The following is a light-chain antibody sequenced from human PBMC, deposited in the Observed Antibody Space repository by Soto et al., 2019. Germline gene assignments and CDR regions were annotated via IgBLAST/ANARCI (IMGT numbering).Light chain of an antibody. J-gene: IGKJ1*01. CDR1: QSLLHTNGKNY. Sequence: DIVMTQSPLSLRVTPGEPASISCRSSQSLLHTNGKNYLDWYLQKPGQSPQVLIYLGSNRASGVPDRFSGSGSGTDLTLKISRVESEDVGVYYCMQALQTPRTFGQGTKVEIK. V-gene: IGKV2-28*01. CDR3: MQALQTPRT. CDR2: LGS.